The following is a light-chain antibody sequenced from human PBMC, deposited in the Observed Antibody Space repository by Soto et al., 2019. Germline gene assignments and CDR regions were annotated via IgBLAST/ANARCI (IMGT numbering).Light chain of an antibody. CDR2: DIS. CDR1: TGGVTSGLS. Sequence: QSVVTQEPSLTVSPGGTVTLTCGSSTGGVTSGLSPFWFQQKPGPAPRKLIYDISNKHSWTHARFSGSLRGGKAALTLSGAQPEDEDEYYCLLSYSGGYWVFGGGTKVTVL. CDR3: LLSYSGGYWV. V-gene: IGLV7-46*01. J-gene: IGLJ3*02.